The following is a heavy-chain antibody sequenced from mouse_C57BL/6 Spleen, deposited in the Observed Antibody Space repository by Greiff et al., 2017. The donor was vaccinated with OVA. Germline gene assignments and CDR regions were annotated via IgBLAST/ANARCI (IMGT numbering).Heavy chain of an antibody. D-gene: IGHD1-1*01. V-gene: IGHV1-82*01. CDR2: IYPGDGDT. J-gene: IGHJ4*01. Sequence: LVESGPELVKPGASVKISCKASGYAFSSSWMNWVKQRPGKGLEWIGRIYPGDGDTNYNGKFKGKATLTADKSSSTAYMQLSSLTSEDSAVYYCAGHYGSSYVPYAMDYWGQGTSVTVSS. CDR3: AGHYGSSYVPYAMDY. CDR1: GYAFSSSW.